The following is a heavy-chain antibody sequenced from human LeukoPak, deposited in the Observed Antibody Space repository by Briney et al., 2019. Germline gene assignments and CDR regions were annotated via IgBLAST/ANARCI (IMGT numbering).Heavy chain of an antibody. V-gene: IGHV3-30-3*01. CDR3: ARDPDGGKPYYFDY. J-gene: IGHJ4*02. CDR1: GFTFSSYA. CDR2: ISYDGSNK. Sequence: GGSLRLSCAASGFTFSSYAMHWVRQAPGKGLEWVAVISYDGSNKYYADSVKGRFTISRDNSKNTLYLQMNSLRAEDTAVYYCARDPDGGKPYYFDYWGQGTLVTVSS. D-gene: IGHD4-23*01.